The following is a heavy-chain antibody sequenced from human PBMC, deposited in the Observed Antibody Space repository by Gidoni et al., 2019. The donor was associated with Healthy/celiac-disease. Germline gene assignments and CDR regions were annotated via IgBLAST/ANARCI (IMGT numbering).Heavy chain of an antibody. D-gene: IGHD3-10*01. Sequence: EVQLVESGGGLVQPGGSRRLSVAASGVTFSSYWMRWVRQAPGKGLEWVANIKQDGSEKYYVDSVKGRFTISRDNAKSSLYRQMNSLRAEDTAVYYCARKFPPYGQSEAFDIWGQGTMVTVSS. J-gene: IGHJ3*02. CDR1: GVTFSSYW. CDR2: IKQDGSEK. V-gene: IGHV3-7*01. CDR3: ARKFPPYGQSEAFDI.